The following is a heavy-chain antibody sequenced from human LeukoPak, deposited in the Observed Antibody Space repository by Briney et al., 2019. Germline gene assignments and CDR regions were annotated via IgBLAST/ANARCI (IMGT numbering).Heavy chain of an antibody. CDR2: ISGNGGST. CDR1: GFTFSSYA. CDR3: AKAGYYYGSGSYYNY. Sequence: GGSLRLSCAASGFTFSSYAMSWVRQAPGKGLEWVSAISGNGGSTYHADSVKGRFTISRDNSKNTLYLQMNSLRAEDTAVYYCAKAGYYYGSGSYYNYWGQGTLVTVSS. V-gene: IGHV3-23*01. D-gene: IGHD3-10*01. J-gene: IGHJ4*02.